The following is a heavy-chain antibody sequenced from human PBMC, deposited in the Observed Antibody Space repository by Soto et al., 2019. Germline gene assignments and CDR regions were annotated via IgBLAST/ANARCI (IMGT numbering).Heavy chain of an antibody. V-gene: IGHV1-8*01. Sequence: GASVKVSCQASGYTFTSYDINWVRQATGQGLEWMGWMNPNSGNTGYAQKFQGRVTMTRNTSISTAYMELSSLRSEDTAVYYCARSFGVVTSYYYYYGMDVWGQGTTVTVSS. D-gene: IGHD3-3*01. CDR1: GYTFTSYD. CDR3: ARSFGVVTSYYYYYGMDV. CDR2: MNPNSGNT. J-gene: IGHJ6*02.